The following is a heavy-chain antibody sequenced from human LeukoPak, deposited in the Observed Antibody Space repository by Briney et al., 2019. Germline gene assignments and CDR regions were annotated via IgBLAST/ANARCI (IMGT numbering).Heavy chain of an antibody. Sequence: GGSLRLSCAASGFTFRSYAIYWVRQAPGKGLEWVSGISGSGGDTYFADSVKGRFTISRDNSKNTLYLQMNSLRAEDTAVYYCAKDPFIAVAGPSPGFFDYWGQGTLVTVSS. CDR2: ISGSGGDT. J-gene: IGHJ4*02. V-gene: IGHV3-23*01. D-gene: IGHD6-19*01. CDR1: GFTFRSYA. CDR3: AKDPFIAVAGPSPGFFDY.